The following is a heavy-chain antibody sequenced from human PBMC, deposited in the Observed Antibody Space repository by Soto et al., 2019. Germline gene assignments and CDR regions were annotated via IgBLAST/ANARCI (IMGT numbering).Heavy chain of an antibody. Sequence: HPGGSLRLSCAASGFTFSNYWMHWVRQVPGKGLAWVSRINGDGSDTSYADSVKGRFTISRDIPRNTLHLQMNSLRAEDTAVYYCARGFTMTLDYWGQGTLVTVSS. CDR1: GFTFSNYW. CDR3: ARGFTMTLDY. V-gene: IGHV3-74*01. CDR2: INGDGSDT. D-gene: IGHD3-22*01. J-gene: IGHJ4*02.